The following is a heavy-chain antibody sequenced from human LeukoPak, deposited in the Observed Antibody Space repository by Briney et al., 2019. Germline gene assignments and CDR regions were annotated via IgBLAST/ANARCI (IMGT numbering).Heavy chain of an antibody. J-gene: IGHJ4*02. CDR1: GFTFRRYW. Sequence: GGSLRLSCAASGFTFRRYWMSWARQASGKGLEWVANIKQDGSEKYYVDSVKGRFTISRDNARNSLYLQMNSLRAEDTAVYYCVGLGENYWGQGTLVTVSS. CDR3: VGLGENY. V-gene: IGHV3-7*02. D-gene: IGHD3-10*01. CDR2: IKQDGSEK.